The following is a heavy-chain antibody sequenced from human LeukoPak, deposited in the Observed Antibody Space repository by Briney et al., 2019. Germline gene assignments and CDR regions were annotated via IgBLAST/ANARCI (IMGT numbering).Heavy chain of an antibody. V-gene: IGHV3-49*04. CDR1: GFTFGDYA. J-gene: IGHJ4*02. Sequence: GGSLRLSCTASGFTFGDYAMSWVRQAPGKGLEWVGFIRSKAYGGTTEYAASVKGRFTISRDDSKSIAYLQMNSLRAEDTAVYYCARDLNWETYWGQGTLVSVSS. D-gene: IGHD7-27*01. CDR2: IRSKAYGGTT. CDR3: ARDLNWETY.